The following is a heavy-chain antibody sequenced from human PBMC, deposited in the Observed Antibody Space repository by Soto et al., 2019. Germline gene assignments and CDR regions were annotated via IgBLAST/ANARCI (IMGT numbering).Heavy chain of an antibody. CDR1: CITNTRTV. CDR3: PAGFYTVMGCYSSGIVV. V-gene: IGHV1-58*01. CDR2: IVVGSGNT. D-gene: IGHD2-15*01. J-gene: IGHJ6*02. Sequence: SGKATCEAPCITNTRTVVHWRRQSRGQRIEGIGWIVVGSGNTDDSQNFQGRVTITRDMSTSTVYMQLSSLRSEDTAVYYCPAGFYTVMGCYSSGIVVWG.